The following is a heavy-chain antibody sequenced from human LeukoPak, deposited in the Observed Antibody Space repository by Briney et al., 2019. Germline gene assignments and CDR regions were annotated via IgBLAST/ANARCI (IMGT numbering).Heavy chain of an antibody. CDR3: AMAYYYGSGSYYVFDY. D-gene: IGHD3-10*01. CDR2: INPTGGST. CDR1: GYTFTSYY. J-gene: IGHJ4*02. Sequence: ASVKVSCKASGYTFTSYYMHWVRQAPGQGLEWMGLINPTGGSTGYAQKFQGRVTMTRDMSTSTVYMELSSLRSEDTAVYYCAMAYYYGSGSYYVFDYWGQGTLVTVSS. V-gene: IGHV1-46*01.